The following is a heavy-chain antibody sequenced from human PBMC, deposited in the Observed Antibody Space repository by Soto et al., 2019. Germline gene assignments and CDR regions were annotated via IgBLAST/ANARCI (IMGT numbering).Heavy chain of an antibody. J-gene: IGHJ5*02. CDR2: IYYSGST. CDR1: GGSISSSSYY. Sequence: SETLSLTCTVSGGSISSSSYYWGWIRQPPGRGLEWIGSIYYSGSTYYNPSLKSRVTISVDTSKNQFSLKLSSVTAADTAVYYCARPQSIAAPNEGWFDPWGQGTLVTSPQ. CDR3: ARPQSIAAPNEGWFDP. V-gene: IGHV4-39*01. D-gene: IGHD6-6*01.